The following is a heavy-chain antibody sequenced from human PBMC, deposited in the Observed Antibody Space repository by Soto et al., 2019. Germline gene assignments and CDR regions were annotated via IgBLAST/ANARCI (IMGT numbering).Heavy chain of an antibody. Sequence: SVKVSCKASGGTFSSYAISWVRQAPGQGLEWMGGIIPIFGTANYAQKFQGRVTITADESTSTAYMELSSLRSEDTAAYYCASMGRYTAMATPTFDYWGQGTLVTVSS. V-gene: IGHV1-69*13. CDR1: GGTFSSYA. CDR3: ASMGRYTAMATPTFDY. CDR2: IIPIFGTA. D-gene: IGHD5-18*01. J-gene: IGHJ4*02.